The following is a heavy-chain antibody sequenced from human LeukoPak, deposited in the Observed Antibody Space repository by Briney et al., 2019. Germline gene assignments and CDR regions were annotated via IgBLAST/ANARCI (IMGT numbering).Heavy chain of an antibody. J-gene: IGHJ4*02. V-gene: IGHV4-59*01. CDR2: IYYTENT. CDR1: VGPISNYD. Sequence: PSETLSLTCTVSVGPISNYDWSWIRQPPGKGREWIGYIYYTENTNYNPSLKSRLTMSVDTYKNQFSLKLSSVTAADTAVYFCARGSGWYPNWGQGTLVTVSS. CDR3: ARGSGWYPN. D-gene: IGHD6-19*01.